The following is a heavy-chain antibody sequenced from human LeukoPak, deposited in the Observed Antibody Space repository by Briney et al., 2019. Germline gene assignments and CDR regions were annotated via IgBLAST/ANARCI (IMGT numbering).Heavy chain of an antibody. CDR2: VYHSGST. J-gene: IGHJ5*02. CDR1: GGSISNSNW. CDR3: TRVSLRWFDP. D-gene: IGHD3-16*01. V-gene: IGHV4-4*02. Sequence: SETLSLTCTVSGGSISNSNWWSWIRQPPGKGLQWIGEVYHSGSTNYNPSLKSRVTMSVDKSKNQFSLNLTSVTAADTAVYYCTRVSLRWFDPWGQGTLVTVSS.